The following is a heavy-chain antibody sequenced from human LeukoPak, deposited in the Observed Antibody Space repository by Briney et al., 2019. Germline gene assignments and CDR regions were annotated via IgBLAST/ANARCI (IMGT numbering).Heavy chain of an antibody. Sequence: SETLSLTCTVSGGSISSYYWSWIRKPPGKGLEWIGYIYSNGSTNYNPSLKSRITISVDTSKNQFSLKLSSVTAADTAVYYCARFAYCGGHCWYYFDYWGQGSLVTVSS. CDR2: IYSNGST. V-gene: IGHV4-59*01. D-gene: IGHD2-21*02. CDR3: ARFAYCGGHCWYYFDY. J-gene: IGHJ4*02. CDR1: GGSISSYY.